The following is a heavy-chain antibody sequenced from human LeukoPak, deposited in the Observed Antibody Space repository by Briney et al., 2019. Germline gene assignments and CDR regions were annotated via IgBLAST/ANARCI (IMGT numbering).Heavy chain of an antibody. J-gene: IGHJ4*02. D-gene: IGHD3-10*01. V-gene: IGHV4-34*01. CDR2: INHSGST. CDR1: GGSFSGYY. Sequence: SETLSLTCAVYGGSFSGYYWSWIRQPPGKGLAWIGEINHSGSTNYNPSLKSRVTISVDTSKNQFSLKLSSVTAADTAVYYCARGVWGYGSGSYQPPYFDYWGQGTLVTVSS. CDR3: ARGVWGYGSGSYQPPYFDY.